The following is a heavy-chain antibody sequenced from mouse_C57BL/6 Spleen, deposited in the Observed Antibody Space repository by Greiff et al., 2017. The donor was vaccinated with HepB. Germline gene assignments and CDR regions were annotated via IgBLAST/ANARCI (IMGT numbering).Heavy chain of an antibody. V-gene: IGHV3-6*01. J-gene: IGHJ1*03. D-gene: IGHD1-1*01. Sequence: EVKLVESGPGLVKPSQSLSLTCSVTGYSITSGYYWNWIRQFPGNKLEWMGYISYDGSNNYNPSLKNRISITRDTSKNQFFLKLNSVTTEDTATYYCAREDYGGYFDVWGTGTTVTVSS. CDR1: GYSITSGYY. CDR2: ISYDGSN. CDR3: AREDYGGYFDV.